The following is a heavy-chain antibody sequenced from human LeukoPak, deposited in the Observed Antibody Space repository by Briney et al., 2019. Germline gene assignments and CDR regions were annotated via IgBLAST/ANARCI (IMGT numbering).Heavy chain of an antibody. J-gene: IGHJ4*02. CDR3: ARGFYDIDY. D-gene: IGHD5/OR15-5a*01. CDR1: GDSVSAYSAG. Sequence: SQTLSLTCAISGDSVSAYSAGWNWIRQSPSRGLEWLGRTYYRSKWYIDYVVSVKSRISINPDTSKNQFSLQLDSVTPEDTAVYYCARGFYDIDYWGQGTLVTVSS. V-gene: IGHV6-1*01. CDR2: TYYRSKWYI.